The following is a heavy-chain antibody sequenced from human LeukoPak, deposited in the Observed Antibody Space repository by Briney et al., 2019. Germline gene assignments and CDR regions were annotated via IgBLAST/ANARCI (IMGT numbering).Heavy chain of an antibody. CDR1: GFTFSSYA. CDR2: ISGRGGST. D-gene: IGHD2-2*01. CDR3: AREVISTPSYFDY. J-gene: IGHJ4*02. V-gene: IGHV3-23*01. Sequence: GGSLRLSCAPSGFTFSSYAMSCVREAPGKGLECVSAISGRGGSTYYADSVKGRFTLSRDNSKNTLYLQMYSLRAEDTAVYYFAREVISTPSYFDYWGQGTLVTVSS.